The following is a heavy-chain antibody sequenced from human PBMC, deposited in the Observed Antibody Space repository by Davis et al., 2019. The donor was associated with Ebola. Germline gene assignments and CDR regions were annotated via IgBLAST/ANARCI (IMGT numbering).Heavy chain of an antibody. Sequence: SGPTLVKPTETLTLTCTVSGFSLSNARMGVSWIRQPPGKALEWLAHIFSNDEKSYSTSLKSRLTISKDTSKSQVVLTMTNMDPVDTATYYCARAAESGYSYGGYYYYGMDVWGQGTTVTVSS. V-gene: IGHV2-26*01. CDR2: IFSNDEK. D-gene: IGHD5-18*01. CDR1: GFSLSNARMG. CDR3: ARAAESGYSYGGYYYYGMDV. J-gene: IGHJ6*02.